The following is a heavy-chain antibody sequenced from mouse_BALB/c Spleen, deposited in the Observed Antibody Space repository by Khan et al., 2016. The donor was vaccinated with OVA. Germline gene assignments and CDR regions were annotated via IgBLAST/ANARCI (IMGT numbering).Heavy chain of an antibody. J-gene: IGHJ3*01. CDR3: ERSWYDYFAY. CDR2: IYPGDGNT. Sequence: VQLQESGAELVRPGSSVKISCKASGYGFSNYLMNWVKQGPGQGLEWIGQIYPGDGNTNYNGKFKDKATLTVDKSSSTAYMQLSSLTSEDSAVYFCERSWYDYFAYWGQGTLVTVSA. D-gene: IGHD2-14*01. V-gene: IGHV1-80*01. CDR1: GYGFSNYL.